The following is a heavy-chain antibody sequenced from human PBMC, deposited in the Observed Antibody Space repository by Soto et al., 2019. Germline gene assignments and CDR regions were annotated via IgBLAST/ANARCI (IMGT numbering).Heavy chain of an antibody. CDR2: ISAYNGNT. V-gene: IGHV1-18*01. D-gene: IGHD6-19*01. J-gene: IGHJ1*01. CDR3: ARTIGHLSSGWYRDLEEYFQH. CDR1: GYTFTSYG. Sequence: QVQLVQSGAEVKKPGASVKVSCKASGYTFTSYGISWVRQAPGQGLEWMGWISAYNGNTNYAQKLQGRVTMTTDTSTRTAYMELRSLRSDDTAVYYCARTIGHLSSGWYRDLEEYFQHWGQGTLVTVSS.